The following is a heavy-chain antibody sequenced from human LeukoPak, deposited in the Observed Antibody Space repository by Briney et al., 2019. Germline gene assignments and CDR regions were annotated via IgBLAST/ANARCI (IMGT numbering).Heavy chain of an antibody. J-gene: IGHJ6*02. CDR3: ARALSRSPYYFFYGMDV. CDR2: IGDTSSYT. CDR1: GFTFSDRY. Sequence: GGSLRLSCAASGFTFSDRYMTWVRQAPGKGLEWVSYIGDTSSYTNYADSVKGRFTISRDNAENSLYLQMSSLRAEDTAVYYCARALSRSPYYFFYGMDVWGQGTTVTVSS. V-gene: IGHV3-11*06.